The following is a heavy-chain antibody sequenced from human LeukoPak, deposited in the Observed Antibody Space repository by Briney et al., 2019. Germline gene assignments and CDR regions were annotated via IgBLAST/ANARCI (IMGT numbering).Heavy chain of an antibody. CDR1: GGSFSGYY. Sequence: SETLSLTCAVYGGSFSGYYWSWIRQPPGKGLEWIGEINHSGSTNYNPSPKSRVTISVDTSKNQFSLKLSSVTAADTAVYYCASRRKRITIFGVVAGPFDYWGQGTLVTVSS. D-gene: IGHD3-3*01. J-gene: IGHJ4*02. CDR3: ASRRKRITIFGVVAGPFDY. CDR2: INHSGST. V-gene: IGHV4-34*01.